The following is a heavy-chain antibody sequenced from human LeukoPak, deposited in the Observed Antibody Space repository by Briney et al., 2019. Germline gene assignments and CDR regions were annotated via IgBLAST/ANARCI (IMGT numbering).Heavy chain of an antibody. D-gene: IGHD2-2*01. V-gene: IGHV3-23*01. CDR1: GFTFSSYA. Sequence: GGSLRLSCATSGFTFSSYAMSWVRQAPGKGLEWVSAISGSGGSTYYADSVKGRFTISRDNSKNTLYLQMNSLRAEDTAVYYCAKEMGYCSSTSCPMGFDYWGQGTLVTVSS. CDR3: AKEMGYCSSTSCPMGFDY. J-gene: IGHJ4*02. CDR2: ISGSGGST.